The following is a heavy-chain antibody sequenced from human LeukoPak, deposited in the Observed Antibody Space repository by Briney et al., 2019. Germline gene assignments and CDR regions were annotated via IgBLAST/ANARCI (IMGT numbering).Heavy chain of an antibody. CDR2: IYYSGST. CDR1: GGSISSSSYY. Sequence: SETLSLTCTVSGGSISSSSYYWGWIRQPPGKGLEWIGSIYYSGSTYYNPSLKSRVTISVDTSKNQFSLRLSSVTAADTAVYYCARRVDYYYYMDVWGKGTTVTVSS. J-gene: IGHJ6*03. V-gene: IGHV4-39*07. D-gene: IGHD2-15*01. CDR3: ARRVDYYYYMDV.